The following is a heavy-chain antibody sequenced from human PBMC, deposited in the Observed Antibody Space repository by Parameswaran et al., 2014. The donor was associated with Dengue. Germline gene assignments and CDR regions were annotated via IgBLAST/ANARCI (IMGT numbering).Heavy chain of an antibody. CDR3: ARVIPAPGTSFDY. D-gene: IGHD6-13*01. V-gene: IGHV1-46*01. J-gene: IGHJ4*02. Sequence: VRQMPGKGVEWMGIINPSGGSASYAQKFQGRLTVTKDTSASTVYMELSSLRSEDTAVYYCARVIPAPGTSFDYWGQGTPVTVSS. CDR2: INPSGGSA.